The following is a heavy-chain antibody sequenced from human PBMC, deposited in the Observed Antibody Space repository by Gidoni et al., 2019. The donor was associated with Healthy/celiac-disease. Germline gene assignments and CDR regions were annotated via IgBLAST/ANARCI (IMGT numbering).Heavy chain of an antibody. CDR2: ISYDGSNK. CDR3: AREGGSGWYYFDY. V-gene: IGHV3-30*04. Sequence: QVQLVESGGGVVQPGRSLRLSCSASGFPFSSYAMHWVRQAPGKGLEWVAVISYDGSNKYYADSVKGRFTISRDNSKNTLYLQMNSLRAEDTAVYYCAREGGSGWYYFDYWGQGTLVTVSS. CDR1: GFPFSSYA. D-gene: IGHD6-19*01. J-gene: IGHJ4*02.